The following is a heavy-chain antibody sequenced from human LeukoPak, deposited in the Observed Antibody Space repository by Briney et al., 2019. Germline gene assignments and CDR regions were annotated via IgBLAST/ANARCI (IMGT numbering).Heavy chain of an antibody. J-gene: IGHJ6*03. CDR1: GLAFSSYA. D-gene: IGHD2-21*01. V-gene: IGHV3-23*01. Sequence: GGSLRLSCAASGLAFSSYAMSWVRQAPGKGLEWASGISGSGGSTYYADSVKGRFTISRDNSNNTLYLQMNSLRAEDTAVYYCAKVPLTWLVRDYYYMDVWGKGTTVTVSS. CDR2: ISGSGGST. CDR3: AKVPLTWLVRDYYYMDV.